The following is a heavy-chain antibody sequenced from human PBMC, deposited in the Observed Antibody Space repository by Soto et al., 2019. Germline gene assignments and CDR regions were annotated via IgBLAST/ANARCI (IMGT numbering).Heavy chain of an antibody. J-gene: IGHJ1*01. V-gene: IGHV4-31*03. CDR3: ARGDSGYEKYPRPIAKYFQH. CDR1: GGSISSGGYY. Sequence: SETLSLTCTVSGGSISSGGYYWSWIRQHPGKGLEWIGYIYYSGSTYYNPSLKSRVTISVDTSKNQFSLKLSSVTAADTAVYYCARGDSGYEKYPRPIAKYFQHWGQGTLVTVSS. D-gene: IGHD5-12*01. CDR2: IYYSGST.